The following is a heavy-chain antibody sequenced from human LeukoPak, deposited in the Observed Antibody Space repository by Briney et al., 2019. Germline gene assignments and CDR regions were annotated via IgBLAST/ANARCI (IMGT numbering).Heavy chain of an antibody. CDR3: ARDSGVGARGMDY. J-gene: IGHJ4*02. D-gene: IGHD1-26*01. CDR2: IRYDGSNK. CDR1: GFTFSSYG. Sequence: GGSLRLSCAASGFTFSSYGMHWVRQAPGKGLEWVAFIRYDGSNKYYADSVKGRFTISRDNAKNSLYLQMNSLRAEDTAVYYCARDSGVGARGMDYWGQGTLVTVSS. V-gene: IGHV3-30*02.